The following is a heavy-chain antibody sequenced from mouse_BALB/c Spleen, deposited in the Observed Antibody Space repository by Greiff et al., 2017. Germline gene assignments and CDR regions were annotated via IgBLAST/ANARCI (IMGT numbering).Heavy chain of an antibody. CDR3: ARLYYGRYFDV. D-gene: IGHD1-2*01. V-gene: IGHV1-18*01. J-gene: IGHJ1*01. CDR2: INPNNGGT. CDR1: GYTFTDYN. Sequence: EVQLVGSGPELVKPGASVKIPCKASGYTFTDYNMDWVKQSHGKSLEWIGDINPNNGGTIYNQKFKGKATLTVDKSSSTAYMELRSLTSEDTAVYYCARLYYGRYFDVWGAGTTVTVSS.